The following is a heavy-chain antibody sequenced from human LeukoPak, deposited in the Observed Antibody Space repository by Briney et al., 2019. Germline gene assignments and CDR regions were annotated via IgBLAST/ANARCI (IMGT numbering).Heavy chain of an antibody. V-gene: IGHV3-23*01. CDR3: AKDHDALVPAAQFDY. CDR1: GFAFGSEA. Sequence: GGSLRLSCAVSGFAFGSEAMSWVRQSPARGLEWVASISPGGGTTYYADYVKGRFTISRDNSKNSLFVQMNSLRAEDTAVYFCAKDHDALVPAAQFDYWGQGTLVTVSS. D-gene: IGHD2-2*01. J-gene: IGHJ4*02. CDR2: ISPGGGTT.